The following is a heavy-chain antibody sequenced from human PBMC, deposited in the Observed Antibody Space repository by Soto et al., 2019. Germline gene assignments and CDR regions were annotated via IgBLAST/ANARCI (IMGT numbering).Heavy chain of an antibody. D-gene: IGHD3-3*01. J-gene: IGHJ4*02. CDR2: IYYSGST. CDR1: GGSISSGDYY. V-gene: IGHV4-30-4*01. CDR3: ARARGITIFGVPPRPYYFDY. Sequence: SETLSLTCTVSGGSISSGDYYWSWIRQPPGKGLEWIGYIYYSGSTYYNPSLKSRVTISVDTSKNQFSLKLSSVTAADTAVYYCARARGITIFGVPPRPYYFDYWGQGTLVTVSS.